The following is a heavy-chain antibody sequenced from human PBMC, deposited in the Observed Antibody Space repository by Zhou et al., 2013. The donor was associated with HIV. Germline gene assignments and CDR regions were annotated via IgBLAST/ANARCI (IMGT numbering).Heavy chain of an antibody. V-gene: IGHV1-69*11. Sequence: QVQLVQSGAEVKKPGSSVKVSCKASGGTLTSYAISWVRQAPGQGLEWVGGVIPLLRTTNYAQKFLGRVTITADESTATVYMDLNSLKSEDTAVYFCARDRQRAVVNYYFAMDVWGLGTTVTVSS. D-gene: IGHD6-19*01. CDR1: GGTLTSYA. J-gene: IGHJ6*02. CDR2: VIPLLRTT. CDR3: ARDRQRAVVNYYFAMDV.